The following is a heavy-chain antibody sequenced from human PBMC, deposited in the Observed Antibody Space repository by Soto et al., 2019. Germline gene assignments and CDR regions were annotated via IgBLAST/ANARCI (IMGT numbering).Heavy chain of an antibody. CDR2: IRSKRDGGAA. CDR3: TTDIGLYSSPLWFDP. CDR1: RFTFSNAW. V-gene: IGHV3-15*01. J-gene: IGHJ5*02. Sequence: EVQLVESGGGLVEPGGSLRLSCAASRFTFSNAWLSWVRQAPGKGLEWVGHIRSKRDGGAADYAAPVKGRFTISRDDSKNTRYLQRTTLQTDDTAVYSCTTDIGLYSSPLWFDPWGQGTLVTVSS. D-gene: IGHD6-19*01.